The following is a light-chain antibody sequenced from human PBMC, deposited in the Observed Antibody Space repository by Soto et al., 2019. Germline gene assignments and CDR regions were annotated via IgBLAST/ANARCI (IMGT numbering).Light chain of an antibody. J-gene: IGKJ1*01. V-gene: IGKV1-5*02. CDR2: DAS. CDR3: QSVWT. Sequence: DIQMTQSPSSLSASVGDSVTMFCRASQNVSTRLAWYQQTPGKAPKLLIYDASSWAGGVPSRFTGSGSGTEFTLTINSLQPDDFATYYCQSVWTFGQGTKVDIK. CDR1: QNVSTR.